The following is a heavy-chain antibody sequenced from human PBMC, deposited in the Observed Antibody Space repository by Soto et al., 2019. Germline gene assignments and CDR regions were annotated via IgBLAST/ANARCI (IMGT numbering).Heavy chain of an antibody. J-gene: IGHJ5*02. CDR1: GGSFSGYY. Sequence: QVQLQQWGAGLLKPSETLSLTCAVYGGSFSGYYWSWIRQPPGKGLEWIGEINHSGSTNYNPSLKSRVTISVDTSKNQCSLKLSSVTAADTAVYYCARRSSSWYSGWFDPWGQGTLVTVSS. CDR3: ARRSSSWYSGWFDP. D-gene: IGHD6-13*01. CDR2: INHSGST. V-gene: IGHV4-34*01.